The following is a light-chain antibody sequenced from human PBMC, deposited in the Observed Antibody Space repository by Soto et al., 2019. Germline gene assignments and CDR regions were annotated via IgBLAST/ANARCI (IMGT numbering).Light chain of an antibody. CDR2: GAS. J-gene: IGKJ4*01. V-gene: IGKV3-20*01. CDR3: HQYGSSVT. CDR1: QSVSGRY. Sequence: EIVLTQSPGTLSLSPGERATLSCRASQSVSGRYLAWYQQKPGQAPRLLIYGASSRATGIPDRFSGSGSGTDFTLTISRLEPEDFAVYYCHQYGSSVTFGRGTKVEIQ.